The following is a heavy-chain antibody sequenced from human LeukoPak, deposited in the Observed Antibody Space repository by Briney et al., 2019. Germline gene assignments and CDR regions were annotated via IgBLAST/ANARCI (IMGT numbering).Heavy chain of an antibody. V-gene: IGHV4-59*08. D-gene: IGHD3-10*01. CDR1: GGSISSYY. CDR3: ARLGGVRLLWFGEFDY. CDR2: IYYSGST. J-gene: IGHJ4*02. Sequence: SETLSLTCTVSGGSISSYYWSWIRQTPGKGLEWIGYIYYSGSTNYNPSLKSRVTISVDTSKNQFSLKLSSVTAADTAVYYCARLGGVRLLWFGEFDYWGQGTLVTVSS.